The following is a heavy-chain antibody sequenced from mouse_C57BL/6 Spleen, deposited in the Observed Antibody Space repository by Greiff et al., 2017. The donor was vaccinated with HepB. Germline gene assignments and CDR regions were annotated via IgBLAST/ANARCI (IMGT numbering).Heavy chain of an antibody. Sequence: QVQLKQPGTELVKPGASVKLSCKASGYTFTSYWMHWVKQRPGQGLEWIGNINPSNGGTNYNEKFKSKATLTVDKSSSTAYMQLSSLTSEDSAVYYCAREYYSNYGWYFDVWGTGTTVTVSS. CDR3: AREYYSNYGWYFDV. D-gene: IGHD2-5*01. CDR2: INPSNGGT. V-gene: IGHV1-53*01. CDR1: GYTFTSYW. J-gene: IGHJ1*03.